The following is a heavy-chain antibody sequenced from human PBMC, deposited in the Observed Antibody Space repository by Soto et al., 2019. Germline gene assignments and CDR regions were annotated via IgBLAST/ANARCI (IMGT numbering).Heavy chain of an antibody. Sequence: SETLSLTCTVSGGSISGYYWSWIWQPPGKGLEWIGYMYNTGSTVYNPSFKSRVTISVDTSKNQFSLKLNSVTAADTAVYYCARDLWGYCGTDCYPLDVWGQGTTVT. D-gene: IGHD2-21*02. CDR2: MYNTGST. CDR3: ARDLWGYCGTDCYPLDV. V-gene: IGHV4-59*01. CDR1: GGSISGYY. J-gene: IGHJ6*02.